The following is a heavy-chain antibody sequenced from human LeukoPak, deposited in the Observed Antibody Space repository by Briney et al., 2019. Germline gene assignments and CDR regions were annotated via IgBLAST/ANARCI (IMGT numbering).Heavy chain of an antibody. V-gene: IGHV1-69*04. D-gene: IGHD6-25*01. J-gene: IGHJ4*02. CDR3: ARDDGAAYFDY. Sequence: SVKVSCKASGYTFTSYGISWVRQAPGQGLEWMGRIIPILGIANYAQKFQGRVTITADKSTSTAYMELSSLRSEDTAVYYCARDDGAAYFDYWGQGTLVTVSS. CDR2: IIPILGIA. CDR1: GYTFTSYG.